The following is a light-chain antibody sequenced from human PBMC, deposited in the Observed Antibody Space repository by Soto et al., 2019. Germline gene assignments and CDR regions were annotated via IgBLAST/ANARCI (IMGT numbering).Light chain of an antibody. V-gene: IGLV2-14*01. CDR3: SSYTSSSVDYV. CDR2: ADS. Sequence: QSALTQPASVSGSPGQSITIPCTGTRSDVGGNTYVSWYQQHPGKAPQLMIYADSDRPSGVANRFSGSKSGNTASRTISGLQAEDEADYYSSSYTSSSVDYVFGTGTKLTVL. CDR1: RSDVGGNTY. J-gene: IGLJ1*01.